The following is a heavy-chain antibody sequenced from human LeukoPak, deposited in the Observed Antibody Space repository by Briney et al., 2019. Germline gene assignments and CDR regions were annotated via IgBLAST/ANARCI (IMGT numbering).Heavy chain of an antibody. CDR3: ARDKGTELPRGYDAFDI. Sequence: SAKVSCKASEGTFSSYAISWVRQAPGQGLEWMGRIIPIFGTANYAQKFQGRVTITTDESTSTAYMELSSLRSEDTAVYYCARDKGTELPRGYDAFDIWGQGTMVTVSS. CDR1: EGTFSSYA. CDR2: IIPIFGTA. D-gene: IGHD1-26*01. J-gene: IGHJ3*02. V-gene: IGHV1-69*05.